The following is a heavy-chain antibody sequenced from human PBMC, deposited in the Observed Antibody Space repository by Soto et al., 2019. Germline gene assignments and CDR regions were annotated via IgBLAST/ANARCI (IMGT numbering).Heavy chain of an antibody. V-gene: IGHV3-30-3*01. CDR2: ISYDGSNK. J-gene: IGHJ3*02. D-gene: IGHD2-8*01. CDR3: ARTFTNGVRGYAFDI. CDR1: GFTFSSYA. Sequence: QVQLVESGGGVVQPGRSLRLSCAASGFTFSSYAMHWVRQAPGKGLEWVAVISYDGSNKYYADSVKGRFTISRDNSKNTLYLQMNSLRAEDTAVYYCARTFTNGVRGYAFDIWGQGTMVTVSS.